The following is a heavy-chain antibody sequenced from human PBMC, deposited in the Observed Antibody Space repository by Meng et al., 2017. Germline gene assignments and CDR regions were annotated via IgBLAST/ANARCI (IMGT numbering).Heavy chain of an antibody. D-gene: IGHD1-26*01. CDR2: ISWDGGST. CDR1: GFTFDDYA. Sequence: GRSLRLSCAASGFTFDDYAMHWVRQAPGKGLEWVALISWDGGSTYYADSVKGRFTISRDNSKNSLYLQMNSLRAEDTALYYCAKDEGGSYYGIEYWGQGTLVTVSS. J-gene: IGHJ4*02. CDR3: AKDEGGSYYGIEY. V-gene: IGHV3-43D*03.